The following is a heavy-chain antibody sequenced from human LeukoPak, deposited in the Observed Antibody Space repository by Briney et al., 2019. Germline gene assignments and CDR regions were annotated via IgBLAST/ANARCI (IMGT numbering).Heavy chain of an antibody. CDR3: ARLGGAWYNWFDP. CDR2: SYYSGST. CDR1: GGSISSSSYY. V-gene: IGHV4-39*01. J-gene: IGHJ5*02. D-gene: IGHD6-19*01. Sequence: SETLSLTCTVSGGSISSSSYYWGWIRQPPGKGLEWIGSSYYSGSTYYNPSLKSRVTISVDTSKNQFSLKLSSVTAADTAVYYCARLGGAWYNWFDPWGQGTLVTVSS.